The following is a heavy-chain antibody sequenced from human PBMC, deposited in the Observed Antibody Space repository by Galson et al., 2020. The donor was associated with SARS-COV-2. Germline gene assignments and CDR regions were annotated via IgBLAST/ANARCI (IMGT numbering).Heavy chain of an antibody. CDR1: GASVRSYY. Sequence: ESLKISCTVSGASVRSYYWSWIRQPPGKGLEWIGYIYYSGTTNYNPSLKSRVTISVDTSKNHLSLKLNSVTAADTAVYYCARGLGVVSDTFDIWGQGTMVTVS. J-gene: IGHJ3*02. V-gene: IGHV4-59*02. CDR2: IYYSGTT. D-gene: IGHD3-3*01. CDR3: ARGLGVVSDTFDI.